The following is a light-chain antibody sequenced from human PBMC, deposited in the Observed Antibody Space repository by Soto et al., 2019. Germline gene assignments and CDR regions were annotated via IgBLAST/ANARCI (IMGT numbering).Light chain of an antibody. CDR3: QQYGTSSWT. CDR1: QSVRSSY. Sequence: EIVLTQSPGTLSLSPGERATLSCRASQSVRSSYLAWYQQKPGQAPRLLIYGASTRATGIPDRFSGSGSGTDFTLTISRLEPEVFAVYYCQQYGTSSWTFGQGTKVEIK. CDR2: GAS. J-gene: IGKJ1*01. V-gene: IGKV3-20*01.